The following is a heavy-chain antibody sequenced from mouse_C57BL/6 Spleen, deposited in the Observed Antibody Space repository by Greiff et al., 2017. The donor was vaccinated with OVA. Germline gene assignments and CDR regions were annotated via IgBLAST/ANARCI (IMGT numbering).Heavy chain of an antibody. CDR2: IHPNSGST. Sequence: QVQLQQPGAELVKPGASVKLSCKASGYTFTSYWMHWVKQRPGQGLEWIGMIHPNSGSTNYNEKFKSKATLTVDKSSSTAYMQLSSLTSEDSAVYYCARSGPTVVADYWGQGTTLTVSS. V-gene: IGHV1-64*01. CDR3: ARSGPTVVADY. J-gene: IGHJ2*01. CDR1: GYTFTSYW. D-gene: IGHD1-1*01.